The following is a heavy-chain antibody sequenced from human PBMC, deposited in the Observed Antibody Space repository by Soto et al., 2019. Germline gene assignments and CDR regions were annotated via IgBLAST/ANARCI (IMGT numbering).Heavy chain of an antibody. CDR2: ISGSGGST. D-gene: IGHD2-15*01. CDR1: GFTFSSYA. V-gene: IGHV3-23*01. Sequence: GGSLRLSCAASGFTFSSYAMSWVRQAPGKGPEWVSAISGSGGSTYYADSVKGRFTISRDNSKNTLYLQMNSLRAEDTAVYYCAKDSRYCSGGSCYLFDYWGQGTLVTVSS. J-gene: IGHJ4*02. CDR3: AKDSRYCSGGSCYLFDY.